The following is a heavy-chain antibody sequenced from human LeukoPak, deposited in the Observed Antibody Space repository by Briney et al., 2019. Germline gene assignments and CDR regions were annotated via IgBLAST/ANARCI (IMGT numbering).Heavy chain of an antibody. D-gene: IGHD4-23*01. CDR2: IYYGGST. CDR3: ATLNYGGKSNDAFDI. J-gene: IGHJ3*02. V-gene: IGHV4-59*01. CDR1: GGSISTYY. Sequence: NPSQTLSLTCTASGGSISTYYWTWIRQPPGKGLEWIGYIYYGGSTNYNPSLKSRVTISADTSKNHFSLKVSAVTAADTAVYYCATLNYGGKSNDAFDIWGQGTMVTVSS.